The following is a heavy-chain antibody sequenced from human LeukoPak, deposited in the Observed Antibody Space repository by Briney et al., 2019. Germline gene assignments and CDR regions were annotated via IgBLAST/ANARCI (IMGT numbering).Heavy chain of an antibody. CDR2: INPSGGST. Sequence: GASVKVSCKASGGTFSSYAISWVRQAPGQGLEWMGIINPSGGSTSYAQKFQGRVTMTRDTSTSTVYMELSSLRSEDTAVYYCARGTDSSGYYDRFDYWGQGTLVTASS. V-gene: IGHV1-46*01. CDR3: ARGTDSSGYYDRFDY. J-gene: IGHJ4*02. D-gene: IGHD3-22*01. CDR1: GGTFSSYA.